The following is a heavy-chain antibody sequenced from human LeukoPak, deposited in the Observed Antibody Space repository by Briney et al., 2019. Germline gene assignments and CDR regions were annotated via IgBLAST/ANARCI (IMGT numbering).Heavy chain of an antibody. CDR1: GFTFSSYA. Sequence: GRSLRLSCAASGFTFSSYAMHWVRQAPGKGLEWVALISYDGSNKYYADSVKGRFTISRDNSKNTLYLQMNSLRAEDTAVYYCAKDALGLIRGTQDYWGQGTLVTVSS. J-gene: IGHJ4*02. D-gene: IGHD3-10*01. V-gene: IGHV3-30*04. CDR3: AKDALGLIRGTQDY. CDR2: ISYDGSNK.